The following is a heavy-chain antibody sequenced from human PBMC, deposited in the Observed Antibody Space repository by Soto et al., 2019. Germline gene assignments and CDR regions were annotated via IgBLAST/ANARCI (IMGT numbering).Heavy chain of an antibody. CDR2: ISYDGKVQ. D-gene: IGHD5-12*01. Sequence: QVQLVESGGDVVQPGRSLRLSCAASGFTFADYPIHWVRQAPGRGLEWVAVISYDGKVQIYADSVKGRFTISRDSSKNTVFLQMNSLRVEDTALYFCVRDPIRGYPDYLDYWGQGTLVTVSS. CDR3: VRDPIRGYPDYLDY. CDR1: GFTFADYP. J-gene: IGHJ4*02. V-gene: IGHV3-30*04.